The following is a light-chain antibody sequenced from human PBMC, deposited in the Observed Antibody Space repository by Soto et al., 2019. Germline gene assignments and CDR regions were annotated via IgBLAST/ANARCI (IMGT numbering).Light chain of an antibody. CDR2: GAS. J-gene: IGKJ1*01. V-gene: IGKV3-20*01. CDR3: QQYGRSPWT. Sequence: EIVLTQSPATLSLSPGERATLSCRASQSVSSSYLAWYQHKPGQAPRLLIYGASSRAAGIPDRFSGSGSGTDFTLTISRLEPEDFAVYYCQQYGRSPWTFGQGTKVDIK. CDR1: QSVSSSY.